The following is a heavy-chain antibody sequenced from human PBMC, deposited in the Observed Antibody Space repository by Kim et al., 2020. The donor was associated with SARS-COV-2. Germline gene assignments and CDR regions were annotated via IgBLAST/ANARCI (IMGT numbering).Heavy chain of an antibody. J-gene: IGHJ5*02. Sequence: SETLSLTCTVSGGSISSGGSYWSWIRQHPGNGLEWIGYIYYSGSTYYNPSLKSRVTISVDTSKNQFSLKLSSVTAADTAVYYCARAQRTLITIFVRKTINWIDPWGQGTLVTVPS. D-gene: IGHD3-3*01. V-gene: IGHV4-31*03. CDR2: IYYSGST. CDR1: GGSISSGGSY. CDR3: ARAQRTLITIFVRKTINWIDP.